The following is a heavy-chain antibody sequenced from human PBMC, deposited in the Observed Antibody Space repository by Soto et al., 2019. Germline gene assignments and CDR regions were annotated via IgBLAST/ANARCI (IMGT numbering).Heavy chain of an antibody. CDR2: IYWDDDK. CDR1: GFSLSTSGVG. J-gene: IGHJ5*02. Sequence: QITLKESGPTLVNPTQTLTLTCTFSGFSLSTSGVGVGWIRQPPGKALEWLALIYWDDDKRYSPSLKSRLTIPKDPSKNQVVLKMTNMDPVDTATYYCAHSWADIVVVPAAIKNWFDPWGQGTLVTVSS. D-gene: IGHD2-2*01. CDR3: AHSWADIVVVPAAIKNWFDP. V-gene: IGHV2-5*02.